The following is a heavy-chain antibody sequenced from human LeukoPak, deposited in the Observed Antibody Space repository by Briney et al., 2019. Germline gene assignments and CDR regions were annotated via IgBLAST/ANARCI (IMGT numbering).Heavy chain of an antibody. CDR1: GYSISRGYY. D-gene: IGHD3-10*01. CDR3: ARAGWIITSGIDY. J-gene: IGHJ4*02. CDR2: VYHTGST. Sequence: PSETLSLTCAVSGYSISRGYYWALIRQPPGKGLEWIGTVYHTGSTYYNPSLDSRVTISVDTSKNEFSLNLKSVTAADTAVYYCARAGWIITSGIDYWGQGALVTVSP. V-gene: IGHV4-38-2*01.